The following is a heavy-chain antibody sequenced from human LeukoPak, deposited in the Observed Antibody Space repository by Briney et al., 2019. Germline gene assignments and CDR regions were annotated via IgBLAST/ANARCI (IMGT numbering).Heavy chain of an antibody. Sequence: PGGSLRLSCAASGFTFSSYEMNWVRQAPGKGLEWVSYISSSGGTIYYADSVKGRSTISRDNAKNSLYLQMNSLRAEDTAVYYCARVRAYSSGRTNNYYYYYMDVWGKGTTVTVSS. J-gene: IGHJ6*03. V-gene: IGHV3-48*03. CDR1: GFTFSSYE. CDR2: ISSSGGTI. D-gene: IGHD6-19*01. CDR3: ARVRAYSSGRTNNYYYYYMDV.